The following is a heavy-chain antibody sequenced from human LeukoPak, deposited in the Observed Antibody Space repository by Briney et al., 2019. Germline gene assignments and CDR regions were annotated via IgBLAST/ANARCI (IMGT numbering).Heavy chain of an antibody. J-gene: IGHJ5*02. CDR1: GGSISSYY. CDR3: ASTYYYDSSGYRSINWFDP. D-gene: IGHD3-22*01. V-gene: IGHV4-59*08. Sequence: SETLSLTCTVSGGSISSYYWSLIRQPPGKGLEWIGYIYYSGSTNYNPSLKSRVTISVDTSKNQFSLKLSSVTAADTAVYYCASTYYYDSSGYRSINWFDPWGQGTLVTVSS. CDR2: IYYSGST.